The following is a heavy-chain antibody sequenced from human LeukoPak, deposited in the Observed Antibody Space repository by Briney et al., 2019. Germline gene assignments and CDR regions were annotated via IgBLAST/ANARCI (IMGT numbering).Heavy chain of an antibody. CDR3: AKVTVGYSGYDFPDY. CDR2: IRYDGSNK. CDR1: GFTFSSYG. Sequence: GGSLRLSCAASGFTFSSYGMHWVRQAPGKGLEWVAFIRYDGSNKYYADSVKGRFAISRDNSKNTLYLQMNSLRAEDTAVYYCAKVTVGYSGYDFPDYWGQGTLVTVSS. D-gene: IGHD5-12*01. J-gene: IGHJ4*02. V-gene: IGHV3-30*02.